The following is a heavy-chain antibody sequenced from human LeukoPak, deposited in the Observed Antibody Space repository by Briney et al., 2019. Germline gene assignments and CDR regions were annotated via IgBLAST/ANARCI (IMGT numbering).Heavy chain of an antibody. CDR1: GGSISSSSYY. J-gene: IGHJ3*02. CDR3: ARADGYNSYAFDI. D-gene: IGHD5-24*01. CDR2: IYYSGST. Sequence: PSETLSLTCTVSGGSISSSSYYWGWIRQPPGKGLEWIGSIYYSGSTYYNPSLKSRVTISVDTSKNQFSLKLSSVTAADTAVYYCARADGYNSYAFDIWGQGTMVTVSS. V-gene: IGHV4-39*07.